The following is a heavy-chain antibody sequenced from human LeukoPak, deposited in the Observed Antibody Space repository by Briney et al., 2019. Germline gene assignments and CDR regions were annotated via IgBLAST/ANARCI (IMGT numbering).Heavy chain of an antibody. CDR3: ANESPFLDY. CDR2: ISGSGGST. V-gene: IGHV3-23*01. CDR1: GFTFNSFA. Sequence: GGCLRLSCAASGFTFNSFAMSWVRQAPGKGLEWVSVISGSGGSTYYADSVKGRFTISSDNSKNTLYLQMNSLRVEDTAVYYCANESPFLDYWGQGTLVTVSS. J-gene: IGHJ4*02.